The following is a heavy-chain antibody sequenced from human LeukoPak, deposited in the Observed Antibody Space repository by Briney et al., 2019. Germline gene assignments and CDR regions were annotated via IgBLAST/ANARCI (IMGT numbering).Heavy chain of an antibody. Sequence: PSETLSLTCTVSGGSISIGDYYWSWIRQPPGKGLEWIGYIYYRGSTYYNPSLKSRVTISVDTSKNQFSLKLSSVTAADTAVYYCARAGVLMVYGIDYWGQGTLVTVSS. CDR3: ARAGVLMVYGIDY. CDR2: IYYRGST. J-gene: IGHJ4*02. CDR1: GGSISIGDYY. D-gene: IGHD2-8*01. V-gene: IGHV4-30-4*08.